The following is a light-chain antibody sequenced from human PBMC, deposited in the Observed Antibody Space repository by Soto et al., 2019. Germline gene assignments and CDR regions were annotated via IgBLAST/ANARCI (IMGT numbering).Light chain of an antibody. CDR3: GTWDSSLSAAV. J-gene: IGLJ7*01. CDR1: SSNIGKNY. Sequence: QSVLTQPPSVSAAPGQKVTISCSGSSSNIGKNYVSWYQQLPGTAPKLLIYDNYKRPSGIPDRFSASKSGTSATLGITGLQTGDEADYYCGTWDSSLSAAVFGGGTQLTVL. CDR2: DNY. V-gene: IGLV1-51*01.